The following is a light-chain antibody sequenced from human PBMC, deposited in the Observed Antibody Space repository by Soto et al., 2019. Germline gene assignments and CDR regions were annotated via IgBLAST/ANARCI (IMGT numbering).Light chain of an antibody. CDR2: GVN. J-gene: IGLJ3*02. V-gene: IGLV2-14*01. CDR1: SSDFGDDKY. Sequence: QSVLTQPASVSGSPGQSITVSCTGSSSDFGDDKYVSWYQQQPGKGPNLLIYGVNSRPSGISKRFSGSKSGNTASLTISGLQVEDEAEYFCGSFTTSRIWVFGGGTQLTVL. CDR3: GSFTTSRIWV.